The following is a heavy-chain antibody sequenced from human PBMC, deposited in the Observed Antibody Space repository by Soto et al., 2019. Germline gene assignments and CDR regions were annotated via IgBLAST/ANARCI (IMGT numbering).Heavy chain of an antibody. CDR2: ISSSSSYI. V-gene: IGHV3-21*01. CDR1: GFTFSSYS. Sequence: EVQLVESGGGLVKPGGSLRLSCAASGFTFSSYSMNWVRQAPGKGLEWVSSISSSSSYIYYADSVKGRFTISRDNAKNSLYLQMNSLRAEDTAVYYCARDGRYDFWSGYYSYYYYGMDVW. CDR3: ARDGRYDFWSGYYSYYYYGMDV. J-gene: IGHJ6*01. D-gene: IGHD3-3*01.